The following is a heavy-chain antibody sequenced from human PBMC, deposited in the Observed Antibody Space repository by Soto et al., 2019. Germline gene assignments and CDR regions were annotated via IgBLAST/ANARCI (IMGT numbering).Heavy chain of an antibody. CDR1: GYTFTSYD. D-gene: IGHD3-3*01. CDR2: MNPNSGNT. J-gene: IGHJ6*03. V-gene: IGHV1-8*01. CDR3: ARGGGNYDFWSGYYVYMDF. Sequence: ASVKVSCKASGYTFTSYDINWVRQATGQGLEWMGWMNPNSGNTGYAQKFQGRVTMTRNTSISTAYMELSSLRSEDTAVYYCARGGGNYDFWSGYYVYMDFWGKGTTVTVSS.